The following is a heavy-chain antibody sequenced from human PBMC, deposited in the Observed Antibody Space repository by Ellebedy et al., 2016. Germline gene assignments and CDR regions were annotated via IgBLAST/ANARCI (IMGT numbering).Heavy chain of an antibody. V-gene: IGHV1-2*02. J-gene: IGHJ4*02. CDR2: INPNSGGT. CDR1: GYTFTDYY. CDR3: ARTWIQLWTPDFDY. Sequence: ASVKVSXXASGYTFTDYYIHWVRQAPGQGLEWMGWINPNSGGTNYAQKFQGGVTMTRDTSISTAYVELSSLKSDDTAVYYCARTWIQLWTPDFDYWGQGTLVTVSS. D-gene: IGHD5-18*01.